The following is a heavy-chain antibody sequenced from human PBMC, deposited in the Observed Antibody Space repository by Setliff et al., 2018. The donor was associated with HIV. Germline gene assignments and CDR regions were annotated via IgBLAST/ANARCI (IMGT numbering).Heavy chain of an antibody. V-gene: IGHV1-2*02. J-gene: IGHJ4*02. D-gene: IGHD3-10*01. CDR3: ARDTAIGWYGESKMSDF. CDR2: INPNSGAT. Sequence: ASVKVSCKTAGYTFTSHFIHWMRQAPGQGLEWMGWINPNSGATDYAWRFEDRVTMTSDTSIRTVYMELSSLRSDDTAVYYCARDTAIGWYGESKMSDFWGQGTLVTVSS. CDR1: GYTFTSHF.